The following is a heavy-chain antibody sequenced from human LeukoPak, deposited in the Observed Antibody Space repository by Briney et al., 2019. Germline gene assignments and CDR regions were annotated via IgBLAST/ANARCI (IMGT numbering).Heavy chain of an antibody. D-gene: IGHD1-26*01. Sequence: GGSLRLSCAASGFTFSSYAMSWVRQAPGKGLEWVSAISGSGGSTYYADSVKGRFTISRDNSKNTLYLQMNSLRAEDTAVYYCAKEGSYTHYYYYGMDVWGQGTTVTVSS. CDR3: AKEGSYTHYYYYGMDV. CDR1: GFTFSSYA. V-gene: IGHV3-23*01. CDR2: ISGSGGST. J-gene: IGHJ6*02.